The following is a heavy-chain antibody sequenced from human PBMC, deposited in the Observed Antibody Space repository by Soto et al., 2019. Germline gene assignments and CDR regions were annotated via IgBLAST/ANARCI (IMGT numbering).Heavy chain of an antibody. D-gene: IGHD3-16*01. CDR2: IYTSGSS. V-gene: IGHV4-4*07. CDR1: SDSIRNYF. J-gene: IGHJ6*02. Sequence: SETLSLTCTVSSDSIRNYFWSWIRQPAGKGLEWIGRIYTSGSSNYNPSLKSRLTMSVDTSKNQVSLNLRSVTAADTAVYYCARDPGTSMIENYYNGMDVWGRGTTVTVSS. CDR3: ARDPGTSMIENYYNGMDV.